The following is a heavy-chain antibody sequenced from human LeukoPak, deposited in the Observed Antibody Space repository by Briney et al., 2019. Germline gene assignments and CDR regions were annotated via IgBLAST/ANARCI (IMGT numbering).Heavy chain of an antibody. CDR1: GGSFSSYY. CDR3: ARGIGRNWFDP. J-gene: IGHJ5*02. Sequence: SETLSLTCAVYGGSFSSYYWSWIRQPPGKGLEWIGEINHGGSTNYNPSLKSRVTISVDTSKNQFSLKLSSVTAADTAVYYCARGIGRNWFDPWGQGTLVTVSS. V-gene: IGHV4-34*01. CDR2: INHGGST.